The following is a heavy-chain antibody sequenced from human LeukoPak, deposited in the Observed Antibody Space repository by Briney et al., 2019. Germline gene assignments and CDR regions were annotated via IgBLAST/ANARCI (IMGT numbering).Heavy chain of an antibody. CDR2: IYPGDSDT. CDR1: GYSFTSYW. V-gene: IGHV5-51*01. J-gene: IGHJ4*02. CDR3: ARRDYYDSSGAEPFDY. D-gene: IGHD3-22*01. Sequence: GESLQISCKGSGYSFTSYWIGWVRQMPGKGLEWMGIIYPGDSDTRYSPSFQGQVTISADKSISTAYLQWSSLKASDTAMYYCARRDYYDSSGAEPFDYWGQGTLVTVSS.